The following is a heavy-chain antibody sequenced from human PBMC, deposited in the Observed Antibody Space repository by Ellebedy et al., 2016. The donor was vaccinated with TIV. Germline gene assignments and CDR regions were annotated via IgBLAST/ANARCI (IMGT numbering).Heavy chain of an antibody. J-gene: IGHJ5*01. V-gene: IGHV4-59*08. CDR3: ARLYGDYLKADS. D-gene: IGHD4-17*01. CDR1: GGSISPYY. CDR2: VFYSGST. Sequence: SETLSLXCTVSGGSISPYYWSWIRQPPGKGLEWIGYVFYSGSTTYNPSLKSRVTISVDTSKNNFSLKLRSVTAADTAVYFCARLYGDYLKADSWGQGILVTVSS.